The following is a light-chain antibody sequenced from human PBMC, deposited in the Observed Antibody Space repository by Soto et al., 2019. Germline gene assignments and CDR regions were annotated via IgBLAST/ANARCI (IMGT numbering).Light chain of an antibody. CDR2: GAS. J-gene: IGKJ1*01. CDR1: QSVSNN. CDR3: QQYTNWWT. Sequence: EIVMTQSPATLSVSPGERATLSCRASQSVSNNLAWYQKKPGQAPRLLIYGASTRAPGIPARFSGSGSGTQFTLTISSLQSEDFEVYYCQQYTNWWTFGQGTRVEIK. V-gene: IGKV3-15*01.